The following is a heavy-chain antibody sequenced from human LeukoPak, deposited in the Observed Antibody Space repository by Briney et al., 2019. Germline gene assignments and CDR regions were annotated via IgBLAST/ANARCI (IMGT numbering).Heavy chain of an antibody. D-gene: IGHD3-10*01. J-gene: IGHJ6*02. CDR3: AKGSRGYYYYYGMDV. V-gene: IGHV3-23*01. CDR1: GFTSSSYA. CDR2: ISGSGGST. Sequence: PGGSLRLSCAASGFTSSSYAMSWVRQAPGKGLEWVSAISGSGGSTYYADSVKGRFTISRDNSENTLYLQMNSLRAEDTAVYYCAKGSRGYYYYYGMDVWGQGTTVTVPS.